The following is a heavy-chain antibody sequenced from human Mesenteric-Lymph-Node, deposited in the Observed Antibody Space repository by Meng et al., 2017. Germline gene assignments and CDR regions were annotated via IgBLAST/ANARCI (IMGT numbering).Heavy chain of an antibody. J-gene: IGHJ4*02. Sequence: ESLKISCAASGFTLSSYWMHWVRQPPGKGLEWIGEIYHSGSTYYNPSLKSRVTISVDTSKNQFSLKLSSVTAADTAVYYCARVASYYGSGSTQQAYYFDYWGQGTRVTVSS. CDR2: IYHSGST. CDR1: GFTLSSYW. V-gene: IGHV4/OR15-8*01. CDR3: ARVASYYGSGSTQQAYYFDY. D-gene: IGHD3-10*01.